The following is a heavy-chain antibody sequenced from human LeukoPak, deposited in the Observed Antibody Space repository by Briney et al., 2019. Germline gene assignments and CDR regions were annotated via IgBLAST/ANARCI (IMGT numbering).Heavy chain of an antibody. CDR2: ISGDGGST. D-gene: IGHD1-1*01. CDR1: GFTFDDYA. CDR3: AKDIGKGSRVRGYFDY. Sequence: GGPLRLSCAASGFTFDDYAMHWVRHAPGKGLEWVSLISGDGGSTYYADSVKGRFTISRDNSKNSLYLQMNSLRTEDTALYYCAKDIGKGSRVRGYFDYWGQGTLVTVSS. V-gene: IGHV3-43*02. J-gene: IGHJ4*02.